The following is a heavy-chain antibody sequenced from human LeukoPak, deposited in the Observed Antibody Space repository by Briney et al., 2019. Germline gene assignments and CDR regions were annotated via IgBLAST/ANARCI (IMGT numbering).Heavy chain of an antibody. Sequence: GASVKVSCKASGYTFTGYYMHWVRQAPGQGLEWMGWISAYNGNTNYAQKLQGRVTMTTDTSTSTAYMELRSLRSDDTAVYYCARANYEGHFDYWGQGTLVTVSS. CDR1: GYTFTGYY. V-gene: IGHV1-18*04. CDR2: ISAYNGNT. D-gene: IGHD3-3*01. CDR3: ARANYEGHFDY. J-gene: IGHJ4*02.